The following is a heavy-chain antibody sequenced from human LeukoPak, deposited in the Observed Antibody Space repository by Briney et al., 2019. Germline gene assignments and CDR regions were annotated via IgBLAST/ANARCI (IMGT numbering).Heavy chain of an antibody. CDR2: IRYDGNNK. CDR1: GFTFSNYG. J-gene: IGHJ4*02. D-gene: IGHD1-26*01. CDR3: ASGRGWDGSYPGVDY. V-gene: IGHV3-30*02. Sequence: PGGSLRLSCGASGFTFSNYGMLWVRQAPGKGLDWVAFIRYDGNNKLYADSVKGRFTISRDNSKNTLYLQMNSLRAEDTAVYYCASGRGWDGSYPGVDYWGQGTLVTVSS.